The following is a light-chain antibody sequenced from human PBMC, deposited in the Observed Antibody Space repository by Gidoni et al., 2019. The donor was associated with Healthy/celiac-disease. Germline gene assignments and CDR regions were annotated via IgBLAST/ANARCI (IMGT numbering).Light chain of an antibody. V-gene: IGKV1-33*01. CDR2: DAS. CDR3: QQYDNLPPFT. J-gene: IGKJ3*01. CDR1: QDISNY. Sequence: DIQMTQSPSSLSASVGDRVTITCQASQDISNYLNWYQQKPGKAPKLLIYDASNLETGVPSRFSGSVSGTDFTFTISSLQPEDIATHYCQQYDNLPPFTFGPGTKVDIK.